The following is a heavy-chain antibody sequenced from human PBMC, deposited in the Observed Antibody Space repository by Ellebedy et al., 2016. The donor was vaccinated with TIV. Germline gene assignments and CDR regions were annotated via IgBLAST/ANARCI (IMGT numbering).Heavy chain of an antibody. J-gene: IGHJ3*02. D-gene: IGHD5-18*01. CDR3: AKDMWIQFAGAGAFDI. Sequence: GESLKISXAASGFTFMTYNMNWVRQAPGKGLEWVSYISSSSSTIYYTDSVKGRFTISRENSKNTLYLQMHSLRAEDTAIYYCAKDMWIQFAGAGAFDIWGQGTLVTVSS. V-gene: IGHV3-48*01. CDR1: GFTFMTYN. CDR2: ISSSSSTI.